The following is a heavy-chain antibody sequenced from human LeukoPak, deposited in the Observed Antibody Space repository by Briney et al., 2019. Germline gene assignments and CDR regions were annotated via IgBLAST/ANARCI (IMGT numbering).Heavy chain of an antibody. CDR1: GFTFSSYA. CDR2: IGITGSPI. Sequence: PGGSLRLSCAASGFTFSSYAMSWVRQAPGKGLEWVSYIGITGSPIYYADSVKGRFTISRDNAKKSISLQLSSLRAEDTAFYYCATLSSSSIGYWGQGTLVTVSS. CDR3: ATLSSSSIGY. J-gene: IGHJ4*02. V-gene: IGHV3-48*03. D-gene: IGHD3-3*02.